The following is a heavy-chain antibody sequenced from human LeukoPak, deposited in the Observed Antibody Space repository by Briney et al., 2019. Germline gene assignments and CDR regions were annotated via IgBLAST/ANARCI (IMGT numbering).Heavy chain of an antibody. CDR3: AKGRCSGVGCDSFHS. CDR1: GLRFRSYA. J-gene: IGHJ4*02. V-gene: IGHV3-23*01. CDR2: ISDDRSFT. Sequence: GGSLRLSCVASGLRFRSYAMNWVRQAPGKGLECISTISDDRSFTYYADSVKGRSAISRDDSKNTLYLQMSNLKVEDTAVYYCAKGRCSGVGCDSFHSWGQGALVTVSS. D-gene: IGHD2-15*01.